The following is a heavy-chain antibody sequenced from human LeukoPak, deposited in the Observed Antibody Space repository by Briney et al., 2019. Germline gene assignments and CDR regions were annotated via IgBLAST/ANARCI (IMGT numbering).Heavy chain of an antibody. V-gene: IGHV3-23*01. CDR2: ISGSGGST. D-gene: IGHD2-15*01. J-gene: IGHJ4*02. CDR3: AKDRGVVRIYYFDY. Sequence: GGSLRLSCAASGFTFSSYAMSWVRQAPGKGLEWVSAISGSGGSTYYADSVKGRFTISRDSSKNALYLQMNSLRAEDTAVYYCAKDRGVVRIYYFDYWGQGTLVTVSS. CDR1: GFTFSSYA.